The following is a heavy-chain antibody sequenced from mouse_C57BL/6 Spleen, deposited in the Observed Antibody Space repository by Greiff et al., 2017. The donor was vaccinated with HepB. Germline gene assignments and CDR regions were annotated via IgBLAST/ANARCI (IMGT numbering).Heavy chain of an antibody. Sequence: QVQLQQPGAELVKPGASVKLSCKASGYTFTSYWMQWVKQRPGQGLEWIGEIDPSDSYTNYNQKFKGKATLTVDTSSSTAYMQLSSLTSEDSAVYCCARKTTVVPFDYWGQGTTLTVSA. CDR2: IDPSDSYT. CDR1: GYTFTSYW. D-gene: IGHD1-1*01. CDR3: ARKTTVVPFDY. V-gene: IGHV1-50*01. J-gene: IGHJ2*01.